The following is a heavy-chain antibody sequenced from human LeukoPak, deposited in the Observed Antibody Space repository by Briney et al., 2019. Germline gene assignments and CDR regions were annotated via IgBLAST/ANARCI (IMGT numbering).Heavy chain of an antibody. CDR2: IRYDGGNK. CDR1: GFTFSSYG. CDR3: AKDNLVVGATTAFFSFDY. D-gene: IGHD1-26*01. Sequence: GGSLRLSCAASGFTFSSYGMHWVRQAPGKGLEWVAFIRYDGGNKYYADSVKGRFTISRDNSKNTLYLQMNSLRAEDTAVYYCAKDNLVVGATTAFFSFDYWGQGTLVTVSS. J-gene: IGHJ4*02. V-gene: IGHV3-30*02.